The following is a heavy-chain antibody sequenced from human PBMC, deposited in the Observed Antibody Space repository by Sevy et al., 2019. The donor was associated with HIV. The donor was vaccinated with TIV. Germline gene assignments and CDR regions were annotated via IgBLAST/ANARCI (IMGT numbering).Heavy chain of an antibody. D-gene: IGHD6-19*01. Sequence: GGSLRLSCAASGFTFSSYGMHWVRQAPGKGLEWVAVISYDGSNKYYAHSVKGRFTISRDNSKNTLYLQMNSLRAEDTAVYYCAKDRSQPRLSKTVAGTLDYWGQGTLVTVSS. V-gene: IGHV3-30*18. CDR1: GFTFSSYG. CDR2: ISYDGSNK. CDR3: AKDRSQPRLSKTVAGTLDY. J-gene: IGHJ4*02.